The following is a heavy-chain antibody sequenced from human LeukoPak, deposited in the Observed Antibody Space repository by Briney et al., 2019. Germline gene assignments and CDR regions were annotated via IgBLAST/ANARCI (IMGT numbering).Heavy chain of an antibody. V-gene: IGHV1-69*13. CDR1: GGTFSSYA. D-gene: IGHD6-6*01. CDR3: ARDRAIAARPDAFDI. Sequence: SVKVSCKASGGTFSSYAISWVRQAPGQGLEWMGGIIPIFGTANYAQKFQGRVTITADESTSTAYMELSSLRSEDTAVYYCARDRAIAARPDAFDIWGQGTMVTVSS. J-gene: IGHJ3*02. CDR2: IIPIFGTA.